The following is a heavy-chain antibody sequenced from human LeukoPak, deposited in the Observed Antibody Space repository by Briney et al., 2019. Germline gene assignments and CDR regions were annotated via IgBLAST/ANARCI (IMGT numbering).Heavy chain of an antibody. D-gene: IGHD5-24*01. CDR1: GGSISSYY. V-gene: IGHV4-59*12. Sequence: SETLSLTCTVSGGSISSYYWSWIRQPPGKGLEWIGYIYYSGSTNYNPSLKSRVTISVDTSKNQFSLKLSSVTAADTAVYYCARGGDGPVFDYWGQGTLVTVSS. J-gene: IGHJ4*02. CDR2: IYYSGST. CDR3: ARGGDGPVFDY.